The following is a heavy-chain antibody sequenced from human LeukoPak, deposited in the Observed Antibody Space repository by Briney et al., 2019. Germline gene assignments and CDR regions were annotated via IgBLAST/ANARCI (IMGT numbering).Heavy chain of an antibody. CDR1: GGSISSGNW. J-gene: IGHJ4*02. V-gene: IGHV4-4*02. CDR2: IYHSGST. Sequence: SETLSLTCAVSGGSISSGNWWSWVRQPPGKGLEWIGEIYHSGSTNYNPSLKSRVTISVDKSKNQFSLKLSSVTAADTAVYYCASFVASVGIAVAGQFDYWGQGTLVTVSS. CDR3: ASFVASVGIAVAGQFDY. D-gene: IGHD6-19*01.